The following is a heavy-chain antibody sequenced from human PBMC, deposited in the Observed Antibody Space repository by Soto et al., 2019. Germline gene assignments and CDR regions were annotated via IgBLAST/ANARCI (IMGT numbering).Heavy chain of an antibody. CDR1: GGSFSSGDSY. CDR2: LYYSGST. J-gene: IGHJ4*02. V-gene: IGHV4-30-4*01. Sequence: SQTLSLTCTVSGGSFSSGDSYWSWIRQPPGKCLEWIGYLYYSGSTYYNPPLKSRVTISVDTSKNQFSLKLSTVTPAATPVYYCARDGSGYYSDWGQGTLVTVS. D-gene: IGHD3-22*01. CDR3: ARDGSGYYSD.